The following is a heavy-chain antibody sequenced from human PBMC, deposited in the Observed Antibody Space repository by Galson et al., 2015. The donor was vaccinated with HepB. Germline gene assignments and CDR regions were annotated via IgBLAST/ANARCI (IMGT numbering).Heavy chain of an antibody. CDR2: IGGSGGST. J-gene: IGHJ4*02. Sequence: SLRLSCAASGFTFSSYAMSWVRQAPGKGLEWVSAIGGSGGSTYYADSVKGRFTISRDNSKNTLYLQMNSLRAEDTAVYYCAKAGEQWLVLCYFDYWGQGTLVTVSS. V-gene: IGHV3-23*01. CDR3: AKAGEQWLVLCYFDY. CDR1: GFTFSSYA. D-gene: IGHD6-19*01.